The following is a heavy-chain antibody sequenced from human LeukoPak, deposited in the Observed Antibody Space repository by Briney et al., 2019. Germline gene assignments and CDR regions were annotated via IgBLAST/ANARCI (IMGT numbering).Heavy chain of an antibody. CDR1: GGSFSGYY. Sequence: SETLSLTCAVYGGSFSGYYRSWIRQPPGKGLEWIGEINHSGSTNYNPSLKSRVTISVDTSKNQFSLKLSSVTAADTAVYYCARGGYCSGGSCRNFYYWGQGTLVTVSS. CDR3: ARGGYCSGGSCRNFYY. D-gene: IGHD2-15*01. V-gene: IGHV4-34*01. CDR2: INHSGST. J-gene: IGHJ4*02.